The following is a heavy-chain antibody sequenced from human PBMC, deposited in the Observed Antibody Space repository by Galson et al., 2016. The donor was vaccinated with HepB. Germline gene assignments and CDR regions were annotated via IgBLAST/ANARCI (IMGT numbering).Heavy chain of an antibody. Sequence: SLRLSCAASGFTFGYNTVSWVRQAPGKGLEWVGLIRSNSYGGTTKYAASKNQFSLKLSSVTAADTAVYYCATHGLYDSSYFDYWGRGALVTVSS. J-gene: IGHJ4*02. V-gene: IGHV3-49*04. CDR2: IRSNSYGGTT. CDR1: GFTFGYNT. CDR3: Y. D-gene: IGHD3-22*01.